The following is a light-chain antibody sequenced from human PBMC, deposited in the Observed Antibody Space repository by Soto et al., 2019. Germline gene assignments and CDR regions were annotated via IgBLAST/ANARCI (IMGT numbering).Light chain of an antibody. V-gene: IGKV1-9*01. CDR2: YVS. J-gene: IGKJ5*01. CDR1: QDVNSH. Sequence: AVGDTITITCRASQDVNSHLAWYQQTPGRAPKLLISYVSTLQSGVPSRFSGSGSRTDFTLTISSLQPEDFATYYCQEIDSYPPTFGQGTRLEIK. CDR3: QEIDSYPPT.